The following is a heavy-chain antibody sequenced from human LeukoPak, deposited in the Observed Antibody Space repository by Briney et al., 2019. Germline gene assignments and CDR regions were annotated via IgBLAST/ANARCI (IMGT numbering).Heavy chain of an antibody. V-gene: IGHV4-30-2*01. CDR2: IYHSGST. Sequence: SETLSLTCTVSGGSISSGGYYWSWIRQPPGKGLEWIGYIYHSGSTYYNPSLKSRVTISVDRSKNQFSLKLSSVTAADTAVYYCARDSSRIAARPRGWFDPWGQGTLVTVSS. D-gene: IGHD6-6*01. CDR1: GGSISSGGYY. CDR3: ARDSSRIAARPRGWFDP. J-gene: IGHJ5*02.